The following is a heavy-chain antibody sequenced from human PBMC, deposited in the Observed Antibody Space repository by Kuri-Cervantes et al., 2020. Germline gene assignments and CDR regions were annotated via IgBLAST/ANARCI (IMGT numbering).Heavy chain of an antibody. J-gene: IGHJ5*02. D-gene: IGHD1-1*01. CDR2: INPNSGGT. CDR1: GYTFTGYY. Sequence: ASVKVSCKASGYTFTGYYMHWVRQAPGQGLEWMGWINPNSGGTNYAQKFQGRVTMTRDTSIRTAYMELSRLRSDDTAVYYCAKSTGRVDWFDPWGQGTLVTVSS. V-gene: IGHV1-2*02. CDR3: AKSTGRVDWFDP.